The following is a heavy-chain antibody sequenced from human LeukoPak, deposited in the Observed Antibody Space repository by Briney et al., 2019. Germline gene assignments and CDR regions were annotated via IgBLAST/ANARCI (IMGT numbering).Heavy chain of an antibody. CDR1: GGSISSSSYY. CDR3: ASQFIAAADQLFDY. Sequence: SETLSLTCTVSGGSISSSSYYWGWIRQPPGKGLEWIGSIYYSGSTYYNPSLKSRVTVSVDTSESQFSLKLSSVTAADTAVYYCASQFIAAADQLFDYWGQGTLVTVSS. D-gene: IGHD6-13*01. CDR2: IYYSGST. J-gene: IGHJ4*02. V-gene: IGHV4-39*01.